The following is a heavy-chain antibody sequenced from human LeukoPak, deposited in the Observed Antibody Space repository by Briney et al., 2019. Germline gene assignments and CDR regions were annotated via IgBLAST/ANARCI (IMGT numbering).Heavy chain of an antibody. D-gene: IGHD6-6*01. Sequence: PGGSLRLSCAASGFTFSSYWMSWVRQAPGKGLEWVANIKQDGSEKYYVDSVKGRFIISRDNAKNSLYLQMNSLRAEDTAVYYCARESNFIAARYYYYYYMDVWGKGTTVTVSS. CDR3: ARESNFIAARYYYYYYMDV. CDR1: GFTFSSYW. CDR2: IKQDGSEK. V-gene: IGHV3-7*01. J-gene: IGHJ6*03.